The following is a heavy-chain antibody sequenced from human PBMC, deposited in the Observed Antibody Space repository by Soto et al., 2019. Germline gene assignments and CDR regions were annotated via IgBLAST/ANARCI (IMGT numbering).Heavy chain of an antibody. Sequence: QVQLVQSGAEVKKPGASVKVSCRASGDTFTSYDINWVRQAAGQGLEWMGWMTPNSGDTGYAQRLQGRVTLTRDTSINTAYMELTSLTSEDTAVYYCARGPSRTTVTSSDHWGQGTLVTVSS. V-gene: IGHV1-8*01. CDR3: ARGPSRTTVTSSDH. J-gene: IGHJ4*02. CDR1: GDTFTSYD. D-gene: IGHD4-17*01. CDR2: MTPNSGDT.